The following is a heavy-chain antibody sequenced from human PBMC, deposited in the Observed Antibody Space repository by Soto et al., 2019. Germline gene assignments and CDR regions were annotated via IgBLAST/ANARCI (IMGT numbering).Heavy chain of an antibody. V-gene: IGHV4-59*01. CDR3: ARGVLLWFGELYYGMDV. J-gene: IGHJ6*02. Sequence: SETLSLTCTVSGGSISSYYWSWIRQPPGKGLEWIGYIYYSGSTNYNPSLKSRVTISVDTSKNQFSLKLSSVTAADTAVYYCARGVLLWFGELYYGMDVWGQGTTVTVSS. CDR1: GGSISSYY. D-gene: IGHD3-10*01. CDR2: IYYSGST.